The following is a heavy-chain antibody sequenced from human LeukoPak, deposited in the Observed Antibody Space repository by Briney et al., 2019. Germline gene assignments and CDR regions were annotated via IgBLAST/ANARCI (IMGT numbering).Heavy chain of an antibody. CDR3: ARQAMIVVEQSFDY. V-gene: IGHV4-38-2*01. D-gene: IGHD3-22*01. CDR2: IYHSGST. CDR1: GYSISSGYY. Sequence: PSETLSLTCAVSGYSISSGYYWGWIRQPPGKGLEWIGSIYHSGSTYYNPSLKSRVTISVDTSKNQFSLKLSSVTAADTAVYYCARQAMIVVEQSFDYWAQGTLVTVSS. J-gene: IGHJ4*02.